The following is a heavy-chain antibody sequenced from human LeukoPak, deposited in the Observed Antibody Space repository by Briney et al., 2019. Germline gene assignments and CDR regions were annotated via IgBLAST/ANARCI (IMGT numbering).Heavy chain of an antibody. CDR3: AKSLGVGGYTRYKGFDQ. CDR2: ISNSDGSS. CDR1: GFAFNSFA. D-gene: IGHD3-16*02. V-gene: IGHV3-23*01. J-gene: IGHJ4*02. Sequence: GGSLRLSCAASGFAFNSFAMNWVRQAPGKGLEWVSSISNSDGSSHYADFVKGRFTISRDNSKNTLHLQMNSLRAEDTAVYYCAKSLGVGGYTRYKGFDQWGQGTLVTVSS.